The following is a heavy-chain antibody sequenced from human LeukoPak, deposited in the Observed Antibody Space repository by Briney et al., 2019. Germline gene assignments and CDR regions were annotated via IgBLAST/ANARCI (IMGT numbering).Heavy chain of an antibody. Sequence: SQTLSLTCTISGDSVSSNKAAWNWIRQSPSRGLEWLGRTYYASQWYRDYAVSVKSRMTVNPDTSKNQFSLHLHSVTPEDTAVYYCARNYYGSGSYYTLDSWGPGTLVTVSS. V-gene: IGHV6-1*01. J-gene: IGHJ4*02. CDR1: GDSVSSNKAA. CDR2: TYYASQWYR. CDR3: ARNYYGSGSYYTLDS. D-gene: IGHD3-10*01.